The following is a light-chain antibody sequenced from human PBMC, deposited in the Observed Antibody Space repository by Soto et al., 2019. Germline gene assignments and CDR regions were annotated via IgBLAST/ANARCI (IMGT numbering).Light chain of an antibody. Sequence: QSVLTQPASVSGSPGQSITISCTGTSSDVGSYNFVSWYQQHPGKAPKVMIYEGSKRPSGVSNRFSGSKSGNTASLTISGLQAEDEADYYFCSYAGSSTWVFGTGTKVTVL. V-gene: IGLV2-23*01. CDR2: EGS. CDR1: SSDVGSYNF. CDR3: CSYAGSSTWV. J-gene: IGLJ1*01.